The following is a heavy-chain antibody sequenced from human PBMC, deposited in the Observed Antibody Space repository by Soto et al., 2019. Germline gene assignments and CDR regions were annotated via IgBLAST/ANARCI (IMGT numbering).Heavy chain of an antibody. V-gene: IGHV1-18*01. D-gene: IGHD5-18*01. CDR1: GYTFTSYA. Sequence: QVQLVQSGAEVKKPGASVKVSCKASGYTFTSYAISWVRQAPGQGLEWMGWISAYNGNKKYAQKLQGRVTMTTDTATSTAYMELRSLRSDDTAVFYCARDNSYGLLDYWGQGTLVTVSS. J-gene: IGHJ4*02. CDR2: ISAYNGNK. CDR3: ARDNSYGLLDY.